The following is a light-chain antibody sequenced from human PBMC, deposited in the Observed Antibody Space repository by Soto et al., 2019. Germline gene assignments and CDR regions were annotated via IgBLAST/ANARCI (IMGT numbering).Light chain of an antibody. CDR3: QQRSNWPRT. V-gene: IGKV3-11*01. J-gene: IGKJ1*01. CDR2: DAS. Sequence: EIVMTQSPATLSVSPGERATLFCRASQSVSSYLAWYQQKPGQAPRLLIYDASNRATGIPARFSGSGSGTDFTLTISSLEPEDFAVYYCQQRSNWPRTFGQGTKVEIK. CDR1: QSVSSY.